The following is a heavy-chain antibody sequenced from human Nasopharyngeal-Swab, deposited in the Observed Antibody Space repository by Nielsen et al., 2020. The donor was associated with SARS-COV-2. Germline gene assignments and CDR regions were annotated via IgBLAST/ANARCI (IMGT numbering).Heavy chain of an antibody. V-gene: IGHV4-39*02. D-gene: IGHD5-24*01. CDR1: GGSISSSSYY. CDR2: IYYSGST. J-gene: IGHJ3*02. Sequence: GSLRLSCTVSGGSISSSSYYWGWIRQPPGKGLEWIGSIYYSGSTYYNPSLKSRVTISVDTSKNQFSLKLSSVTAADTAVYYCAREMATIPVDFRAFDIWGQGTMVTVSS. CDR3: AREMATIPVDFRAFDI.